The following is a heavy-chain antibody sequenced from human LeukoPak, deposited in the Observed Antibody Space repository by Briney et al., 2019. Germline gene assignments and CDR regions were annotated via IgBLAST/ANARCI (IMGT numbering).Heavy chain of an antibody. CDR2: INHSGST. CDR1: GGSFSGYY. V-gene: IGHV4-34*01. J-gene: IGHJ6*03. Sequence: SETLSLTCAVSGGSFSGYYWSWIRQPPGKGLEWIGEINHSGSTNYTPSLKSRVTIPVDTSKNQFSLKLSSVTAADTAVYYCARVRRKTTMVRGVRNYYYYYMDVWGKGTTVTVSS. CDR3: ARVRRKTTMVRGVRNYYYYYMDV. D-gene: IGHD3-10*01.